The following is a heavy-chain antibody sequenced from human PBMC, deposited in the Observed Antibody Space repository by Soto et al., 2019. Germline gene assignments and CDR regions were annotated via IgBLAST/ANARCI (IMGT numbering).Heavy chain of an antibody. D-gene: IGHD2-15*01. CDR3: ARSSVVAATPSPFDY. V-gene: IGHV4-34*01. CDR1: GGSFSGYY. CDR2: INHSGST. J-gene: IGHJ4*02. Sequence: SETLSLTCAVYGGSFSGYYWIWIRQPPGKGLEWIGEINHSGSTNYNPSLKSRVTISVDTSKNQFSLKLSSVTAADTAVYYCARSSVVAATPSPFDYWGQGTLVTVSS.